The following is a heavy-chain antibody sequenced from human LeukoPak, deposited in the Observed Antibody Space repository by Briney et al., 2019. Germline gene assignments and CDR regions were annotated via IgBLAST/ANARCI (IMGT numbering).Heavy chain of an antibody. J-gene: IGHJ5*02. CDR1: GGSISSGDYY. CDR2: IYYSGST. V-gene: IGHV4-30-4*01. Sequence: PSETLYLTCTVSGGSISSGDYYWSWIHQPPGKGLEWIGYIYYSGSTYYNPSLKSRVTISVDTSKNQFSLKLSSVTAADTAVYYCARGPENYGFDPWGQGTLVTVSS. D-gene: IGHD3-16*01. CDR3: ARGPENYGFDP.